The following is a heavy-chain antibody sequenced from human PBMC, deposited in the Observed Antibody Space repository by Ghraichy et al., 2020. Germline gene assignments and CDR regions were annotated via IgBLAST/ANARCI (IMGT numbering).Heavy chain of an antibody. CDR2: INPSGGST. Sequence: ASVKVSCKASGYTFTSYYMHWVRQAPGQGLEWMGIINPSGGSTSYAQKFQGRVTMTRDTSTSTVYMELSSLRSEDTAVYYCARGQPPMVRGVRGGPGWFDPWGQGTLVTVSS. CDR1: GYTFTSYY. V-gene: IGHV1-46*01. D-gene: IGHD3-10*01. CDR3: ARGQPPMVRGVRGGPGWFDP. J-gene: IGHJ5*02.